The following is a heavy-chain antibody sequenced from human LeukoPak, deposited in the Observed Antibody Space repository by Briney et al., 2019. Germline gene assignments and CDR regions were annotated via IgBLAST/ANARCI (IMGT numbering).Heavy chain of an antibody. V-gene: IGHV1-24*01. CDR2: FDPEDGET. D-gene: IGHD2-21*01. J-gene: IGHJ3*02. Sequence: ASVKVSCKASGGTFSSYAISWVRQAPGKGLEWMGGFDPEDGETIYAQKFQGRVTMTEDTSTDTAYMELSSLRSEDTAVYYCATIIVVVIATHDAFDIWGQGTMVTVSS. CDR3: ATIIVVVIATHDAFDI. CDR1: GGTFSSYA.